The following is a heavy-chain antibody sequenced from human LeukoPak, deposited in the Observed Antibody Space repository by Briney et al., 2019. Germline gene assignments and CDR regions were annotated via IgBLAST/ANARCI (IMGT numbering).Heavy chain of an antibody. CDR1: GLTVSSNY. CDR2: IYSGGST. J-gene: IGHJ4*02. D-gene: IGHD2-2*01. Sequence: PGGSLRLSCAASGLTVSSNYMTWVRQAPGKGLEWVSVIYSGGSTYYAESVKGRFTISRDNSKNTLYLQMNSLRAEDTAVYYCARGRGSTSCYYLDYWGQGTLVTVSS. V-gene: IGHV3-53*01. CDR3: ARGRGSTSCYYLDY.